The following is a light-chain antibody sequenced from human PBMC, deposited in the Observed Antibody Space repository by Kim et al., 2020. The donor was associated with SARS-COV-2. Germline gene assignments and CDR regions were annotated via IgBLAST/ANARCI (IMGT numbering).Light chain of an antibody. CDR3: QAWDSSTVV. CDR1: KLGDKY. Sequence: VAPEQTASITCSGDKLGDKYACWYQQKPGQSPVLGIYQDSKRPSGIPERFSGSNSGNTATLTISGTQAMDEADYYCQAWDSSTVVFGGGTQLTVL. V-gene: IGLV3-1*01. CDR2: QDS. J-gene: IGLJ2*01.